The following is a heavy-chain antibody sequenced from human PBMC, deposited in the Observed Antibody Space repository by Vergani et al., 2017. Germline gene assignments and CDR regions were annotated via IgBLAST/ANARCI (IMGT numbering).Heavy chain of an antibody. CDR1: GFTFSSYN. J-gene: IGHJ4*02. CDR3: ARPRSYGDFDS. CDR2: ISSGSGTI. D-gene: IGHD4-17*01. Sequence: EVQLVESGGDLVQPGGSLRLTCVASGFTFSSYNMNWVRQSPGKGLEWISSISSGSGTIRYADSVMGRFTLSRDNAKNSLYLQMNNLRAADTAVYYCARPRSYGDFDSWGQGTLVTVSS. V-gene: IGHV3-48*01.